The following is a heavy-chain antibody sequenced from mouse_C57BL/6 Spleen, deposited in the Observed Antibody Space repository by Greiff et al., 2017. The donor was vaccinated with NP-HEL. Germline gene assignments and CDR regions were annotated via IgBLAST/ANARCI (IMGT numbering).Heavy chain of an antibody. CDR3: ARDLYVGYFEV. J-gene: IGHJ1*03. D-gene: IGHD2-12*01. CDR1: GFTFSSYA. V-gene: IGHV5-4*01. Sequence: EVKLVESGGGLVKPGGSLKLSCAASGFTFSSYAMSWVRQTPEKRLEWVATISDGGSYTYYPDNVKGRFTISRDNAKNNLYLQMSHLKSEDTAMYYCARDLYVGYFEVWGTGTTVTVSS. CDR2: ISDGGSYT.